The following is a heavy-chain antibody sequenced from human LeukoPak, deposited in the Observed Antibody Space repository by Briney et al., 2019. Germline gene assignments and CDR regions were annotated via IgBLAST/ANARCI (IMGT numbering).Heavy chain of an antibody. Sequence: ASVKVSCKVSGYTLTELSMHWVRQAPGKGLEWMGGFDPEDGETIYAQKFQGRVTMTEDTSTDTAYMELSSLRSEDTAVYYCATDARYFDWFLFDYWGQGTLVTVSS. CDR3: ATDARYFDWFLFDY. CDR2: FDPEDGET. CDR1: GYTLTELS. J-gene: IGHJ4*02. V-gene: IGHV1-24*01. D-gene: IGHD3-9*01.